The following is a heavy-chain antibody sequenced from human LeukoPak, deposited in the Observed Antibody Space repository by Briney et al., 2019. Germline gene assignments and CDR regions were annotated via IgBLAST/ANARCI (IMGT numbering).Heavy chain of an antibody. J-gene: IGHJ4*02. D-gene: IGHD3-3*01. CDR1: SVRFAGHW. CDR2: SDRDGIVR. V-gene: IGHV3-74*01. Sequence: GGPLRLSCVGSSVRFAGHWMNWVRQVPGKAPVWLARSDRDGIVREYADSVKGRFTIHRDNARNTIHLEMNSLKVDDTALYYCVASRWSGALDFWGQGSLVTVSS. CDR3: VASRWSGALDF.